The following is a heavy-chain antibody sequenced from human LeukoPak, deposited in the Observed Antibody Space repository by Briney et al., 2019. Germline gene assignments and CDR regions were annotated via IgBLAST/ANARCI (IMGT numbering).Heavy chain of an antibody. V-gene: IGHV1-8*03. CDR2: MNHNSGNK. D-gene: IGHD1-26*01. CDR1: GYTFPSYH. J-gene: IGHJ3*02. CDR3: ARWEDTGAFDI. Sequence: ASVKVSCKASGYTFPSYHIHWVRQATGQGLEWMGWMNHNSGNKGNAQKFQGRVTITRNTSISTAYMELSSLRSEDTAVYYCARWEDTGAFDIWGQGTMVTVSS.